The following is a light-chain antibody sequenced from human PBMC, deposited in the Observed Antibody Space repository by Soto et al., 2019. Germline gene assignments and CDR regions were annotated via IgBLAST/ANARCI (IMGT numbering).Light chain of an antibody. CDR2: ANF. CDR1: SSNIGAGYD. V-gene: IGLV1-40*01. Sequence: QSVLTQPPSVSGALGQRVTISCTGSSSNIGAGYDVHWYQQLPGTAPKLLIYANFNRPSGVPDRFSGSKSGTSASLAITGLQAEDEADYYCQSHDNSLSGYVFGPGTKVTVL. J-gene: IGLJ1*01. CDR3: QSHDNSLSGYV.